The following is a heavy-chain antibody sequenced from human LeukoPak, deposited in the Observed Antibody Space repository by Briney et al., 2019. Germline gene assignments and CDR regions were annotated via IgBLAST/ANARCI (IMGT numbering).Heavy chain of an antibody. CDR2: INPNSGGT. J-gene: IGHJ5*02. V-gene: IGHV1-2*02. Sequence: ASVKVSCKASGYTSIDYYIHWVRQAPGQGLEWMGWINPNSGGTNYAQKFQGRVTMTRDTSITTTYMELSRLTPDDSAVYFCATEASGLNWFDPWGQGTLVTVSS. CDR3: ATEASGLNWFDP. D-gene: IGHD3-3*01. CDR1: GYTSIDYY.